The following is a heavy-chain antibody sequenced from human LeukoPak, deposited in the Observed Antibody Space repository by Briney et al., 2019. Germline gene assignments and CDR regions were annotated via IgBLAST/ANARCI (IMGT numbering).Heavy chain of an antibody. V-gene: IGHV3-30*18. CDR1: GFTFSSYG. Sequence: WGSLRLSCAASGFTFSSYGMHWVRQAPGKGLEWVAVISYDGSNKYYADSVKGRFTISRDNSKNTLYLQMNSLRAEDTAVYYCAKDESDWDVWGSYRYLPGYWGQGTLVTVSS. CDR3: AKDESDWDVWGSYRYLPGY. CDR2: ISYDGSNK. D-gene: IGHD3-16*02. J-gene: IGHJ4*02.